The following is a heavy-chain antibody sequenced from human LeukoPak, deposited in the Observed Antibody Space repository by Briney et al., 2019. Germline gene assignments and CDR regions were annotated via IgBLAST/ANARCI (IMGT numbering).Heavy chain of an antibody. CDR1: GVSISRFY. CDR2: IYSGVPT. V-gene: IGHV4-4*09. CDR3: VQTTGWPGFDY. D-gene: IGHD1-1*01. Sequence: SETLSLTCTTSGVSISRFYWSWVRQPPGKGLEWIGNIYSGVPTYFNPSLKSRVIISVDTSKKQFSLNLTSVTAADTAMYYCVQTTGWPGFDYWGQGILVTVSS. J-gene: IGHJ4*02.